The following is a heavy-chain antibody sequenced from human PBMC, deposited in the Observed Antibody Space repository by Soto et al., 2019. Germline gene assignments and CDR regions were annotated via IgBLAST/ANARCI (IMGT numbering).Heavy chain of an antibody. CDR2: IYYRGAP. CDR3: ARAAQLLYCLSYSCYVMDV. Sequence: SETLSLTGTVSGGPISRGDCYWSWIRQPPGKGPEWIGYIYYRGAPYCSQSLETIVTISPXTSRKQFSLNLTSVTAAGTAVNYRARAAQLLYCLSYSCYVMDVWGRGTTVTVSS. CDR1: GGPISRGDCY. V-gene: IGHV4-30-4*08. J-gene: IGHJ6*02. D-gene: IGHD2-2*02.